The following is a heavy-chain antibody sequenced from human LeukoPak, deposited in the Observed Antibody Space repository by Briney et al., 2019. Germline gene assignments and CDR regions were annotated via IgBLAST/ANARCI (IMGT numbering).Heavy chain of an antibody. Sequence: GRSLRLSCAASGFTFSSYAMHWVRQAPGKGLEWVAVISYDGSNKYYADSVKGRFTISRDNSKNTLYLQMNSLRAEDTAVYYCARVSRSWGQGTLVTVSS. V-gene: IGHV3-30-3*01. CDR2: ISYDGSNK. CDR3: ARVSRS. CDR1: GFTFSSYA. J-gene: IGHJ5*02. D-gene: IGHD2-2*01.